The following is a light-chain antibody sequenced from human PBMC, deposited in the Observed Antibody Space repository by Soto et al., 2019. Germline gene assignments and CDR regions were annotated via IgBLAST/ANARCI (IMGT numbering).Light chain of an antibody. V-gene: IGKV1-39*01. CDR2: AAS. CDR1: QSISSY. J-gene: IGKJ1*01. CDR3: QQSYSTLWT. Sequence: DIQMTQSPSSLSASVGDRVTITCRASQSISSYLNWYQQKPGKAPMLLIYAASSLQSGVPSRFSGSGSGTDLTLTISSLQPEDFATYYCQQSYSTLWTFGQGTKVEIK.